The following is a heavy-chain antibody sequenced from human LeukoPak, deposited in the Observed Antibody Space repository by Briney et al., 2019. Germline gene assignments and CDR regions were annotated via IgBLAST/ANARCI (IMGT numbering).Heavy chain of an antibody. D-gene: IGHD3-10*01. CDR1: GFTFSSYA. V-gene: IGHV3-30-3*01. J-gene: IGHJ4*02. CDR3: ARDGSRRNNGSGSRYFDY. Sequence: GRSLRFSCAASGFTFSSYAMHWVRQAPGKGLEWVAVISYDGSNKYYADSVKGRFTISRDNSKNTLYLQMNSLRAEDTAVYYCARDGSRRNNGSGSRYFDYWGQGTLVTVSS. CDR2: ISYDGSNK.